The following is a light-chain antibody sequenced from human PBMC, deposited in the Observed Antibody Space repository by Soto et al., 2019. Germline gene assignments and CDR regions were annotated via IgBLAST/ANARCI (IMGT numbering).Light chain of an antibody. Sequence: EVVLTQSPGTLSLSPGERGTLSCRASQSVSGKLAWYQHKPGQAPRLLISGASSRATGIPDRFSGSGSGTDFTLTISSLEPEDFALYFCQQYGTSPITFGQGTRLEIK. V-gene: IGKV3-20*01. J-gene: IGKJ5*01. CDR3: QQYGTSPIT. CDR1: QSVSGK. CDR2: GAS.